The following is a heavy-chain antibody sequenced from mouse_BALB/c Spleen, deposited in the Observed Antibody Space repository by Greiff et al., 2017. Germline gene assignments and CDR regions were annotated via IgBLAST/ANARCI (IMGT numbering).Heavy chain of an antibody. J-gene: IGHJ4*01. Sequence: EVQLQESGGDLVKPGGSLKLSCAASGFTFSSYGMSWVRQTPDKRLEWVATISSGGSYTYYPDSVKGRFTISRDNPKNTLFLQMTSLRSEDTAMYYCARELRRGYAMDYWGQGTSVTVSS. D-gene: IGHD1-1*01. CDR3: ARELRRGYAMDY. CDR2: ISSGGSYT. CDR1: GFTFSSYG. V-gene: IGHV5-6*01.